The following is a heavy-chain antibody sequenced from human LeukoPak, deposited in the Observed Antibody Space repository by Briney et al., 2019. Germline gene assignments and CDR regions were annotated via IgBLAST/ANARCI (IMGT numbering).Heavy chain of an antibody. CDR1: GGTFNTYL. Sequence: GASVKVSFTSSGGTFNTYLISWVRQAPGQGLEWMGGIIPVFGTANYPQKFHGRITITADESTNTAYMELSSLRSDDTAVYYCARGEPLRQNYYDGSSWDCQYWGQGTLVTVSS. V-gene: IGHV1-69*01. CDR2: IIPVFGTA. J-gene: IGHJ1*01. CDR3: ARGEPLRQNYYDGSSWDCQY. D-gene: IGHD3-22*01.